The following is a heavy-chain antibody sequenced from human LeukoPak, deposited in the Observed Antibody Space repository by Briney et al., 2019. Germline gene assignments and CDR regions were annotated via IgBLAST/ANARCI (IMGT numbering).Heavy chain of an antibody. D-gene: IGHD6-13*01. Sequence: PSETLSLTCTVSGGSISSDTYYWAWIRQPPGKGLEWIGTIYYSGSTYYNPSLNSRVTISVDTSKNQFSLKLSSVTAADTALYYCARAMASAGQYYFDFWGQGTLVTVSS. V-gene: IGHV4-39*01. CDR2: IYYSGST. J-gene: IGHJ4*02. CDR1: GGSISSDTYY. CDR3: ARAMASAGQYYFDF.